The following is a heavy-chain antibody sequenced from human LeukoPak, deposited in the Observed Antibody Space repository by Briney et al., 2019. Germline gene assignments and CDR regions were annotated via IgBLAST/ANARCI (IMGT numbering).Heavy chain of an antibody. J-gene: IGHJ4*02. Sequence: ASVKVSCKASGGTFSSYAISWVRQAPGQGLEWMGGIIPIFGTANYAQKFQGRVTITADESTSTAYMELSSLRSEDTAVYYCARDSYYYGSGSYFDYWGQGTLVTVSS. CDR1: GGTFSSYA. D-gene: IGHD3-10*01. CDR3: ARDSYYYGSGSYFDY. V-gene: IGHV1-69*13. CDR2: IIPIFGTA.